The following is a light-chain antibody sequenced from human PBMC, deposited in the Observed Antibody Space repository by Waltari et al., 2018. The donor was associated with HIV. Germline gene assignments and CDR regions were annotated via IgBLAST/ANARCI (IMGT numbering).Light chain of an antibody. J-gene: IGLJ2*01. Sequence: QSALTQPPSASGSPGQSVTMSCTGTSSDIGGYNYVSWYQQHPGKAPKLIMTEVTKRPSGVPDRFSGPKSGDPASLTVSGLQAEDEAHYYCSSYAPTSKFYVLFGGGTTLTVL. CDR2: EVT. CDR1: SSDIGGYNY. CDR3: SSYAPTSKFYVL. V-gene: IGLV2-8*01.